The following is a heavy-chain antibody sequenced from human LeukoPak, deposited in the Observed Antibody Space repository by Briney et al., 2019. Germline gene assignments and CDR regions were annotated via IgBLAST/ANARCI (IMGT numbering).Heavy chain of an antibody. J-gene: IGHJ4*02. CDR3: ARGDSSGYNFDY. V-gene: IGHV4-30-2*01. CDR2: IYHSGSP. Sequence: SETLSLTCAVSCGSISSAGYSWSWIRQPPGKGLEWIGYIYHSGSPYYNPSLTSRVTISVDRSKNQFSLKLSSVTAADTAVYYCARGDSSGYNFDYWGQGTLVTVSS. CDR1: CGSISSAGYS. D-gene: IGHD3-22*01.